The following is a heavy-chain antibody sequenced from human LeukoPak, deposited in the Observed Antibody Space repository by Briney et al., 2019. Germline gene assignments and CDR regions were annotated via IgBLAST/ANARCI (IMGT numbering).Heavy chain of an antibody. CDR1: GFTFSSYS. CDR3: ASGGSSGSGGYFDY. CDR2: ISGSGGST. J-gene: IGHJ4*02. D-gene: IGHD6-19*01. Sequence: GGSLRLSCAASGFTFSSYSMNWVRQAPGKGLEWVSAISGSGGSTYYADSVKGRFTISRDNSKNTLYLQMNSLRAEDTAVYYCASGGSSGSGGYFDYWGQGTLVTVSS. V-gene: IGHV3-23*01.